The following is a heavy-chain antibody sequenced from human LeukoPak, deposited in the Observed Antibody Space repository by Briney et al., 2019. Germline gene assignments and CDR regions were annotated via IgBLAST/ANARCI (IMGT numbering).Heavy chain of an antibody. J-gene: IGHJ3*02. Sequence: GGSLRLSCAASGFTFSNYGLSWVRQAPGKGLEWVSGITGSGGSTYYADSVKGRFTISRDNSKNTLYLQMNSLRAEDTAIYYCARDRSIVGATGDAFDIWGQGTMVTVSS. CDR1: GFTFSNYG. V-gene: IGHV3-23*01. D-gene: IGHD1-26*01. CDR3: ARDRSIVGATGDAFDI. CDR2: ITGSGGST.